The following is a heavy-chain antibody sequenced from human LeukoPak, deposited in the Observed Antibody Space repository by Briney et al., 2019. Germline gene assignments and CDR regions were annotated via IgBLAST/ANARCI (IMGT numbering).Heavy chain of an antibody. CDR3: ARLRGTPGYSGYDSVLDY. CDR2: INPNSGGT. V-gene: IGHV1-2*02. CDR1: GYTFTSYY. J-gene: IGHJ4*02. Sequence: GASVKVSCKASGYTFTSYYMHWVRQAPGQGLEWMGWINPNSGGTNYAQKFQGRVTMTRDTSISTAYMELSRLRSDDTAVYYCARLRGTPGYSGYDSVLDYWGQGTLVTVSS. D-gene: IGHD5-12*01.